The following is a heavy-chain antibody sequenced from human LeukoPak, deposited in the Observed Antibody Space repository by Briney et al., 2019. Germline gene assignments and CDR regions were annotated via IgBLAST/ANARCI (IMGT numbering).Heavy chain of an antibody. CDR2: INHSGST. CDR1: GGSFSGYY. V-gene: IGHV4-34*01. J-gene: IGHJ4*02. Sequence: PSETLSLTCAVYGGSFSGYYWSWIRQPPGKGLEWIGEINHSGSTNYNPSLKSRVTISVDTSKNQFSLKLSSVTAADTAVYYCASVYYYDSSGLLGYWGQGTLVTVSS. CDR3: ASVYYYDSSGLLGY. D-gene: IGHD3-22*01.